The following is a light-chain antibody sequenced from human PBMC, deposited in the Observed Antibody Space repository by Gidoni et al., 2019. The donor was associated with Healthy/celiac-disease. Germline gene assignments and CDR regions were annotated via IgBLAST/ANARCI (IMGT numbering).Light chain of an antibody. V-gene: IGKV4-1*01. CDR2: WAS. CDR1: QSVLYSSNNKNY. Sequence: DIGMSQSPDSLAVSLGERATINCKSSQSVLYSSNNKNYLAWFQQKPGQPPKLLIYWASTREAGVPDRFSGSGSGTDFTLTISSLQAEDVAVYYCQQYYSTPYTFGQXTKLEIK. J-gene: IGKJ2*01. CDR3: QQYYSTPYT.